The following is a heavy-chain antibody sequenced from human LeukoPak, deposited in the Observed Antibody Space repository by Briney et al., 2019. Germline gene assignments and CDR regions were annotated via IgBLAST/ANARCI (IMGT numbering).Heavy chain of an antibody. J-gene: IGHJ4*02. CDR2: IKQDGSEK. D-gene: IGHD1-26*01. V-gene: IGHV3-7*01. Sequence: PGGSLRLSCAASGFTFSSYSMNWVRQAPGKGLEWVANIKQDGSEKYYVDSVKGRFTISRDNAKNSLYLQMNSLRAEDTAVYYCARAWWELLFPIGWERRNFDYWGQGTLVTVSS. CDR1: GFTFSSYS. CDR3: ARAWWELLFPIGWERRNFDY.